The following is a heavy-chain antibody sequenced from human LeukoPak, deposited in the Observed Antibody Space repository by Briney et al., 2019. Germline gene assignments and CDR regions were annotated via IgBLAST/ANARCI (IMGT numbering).Heavy chain of an antibody. J-gene: IGHJ5*02. Sequence: GGSLRLSCAASGFTFSDYYMNWVRQAPGRGLEWLSYISSTGSAMYYADSVKGRFTISRDNAKNSLYLQMNSLRAEDTAVYYCASDSSGYFGPWGQGTLVTVSS. D-gene: IGHD3-22*01. CDR3: ASDSSGYFGP. CDR1: GFTFSDYY. CDR2: ISSTGSAM. V-gene: IGHV3-11*01.